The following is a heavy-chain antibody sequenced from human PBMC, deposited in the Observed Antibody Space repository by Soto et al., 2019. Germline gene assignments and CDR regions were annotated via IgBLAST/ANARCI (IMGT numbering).Heavy chain of an antibody. CDR3: AKHNGNYGSGSWDY. CDR1: GGSISSSSYY. J-gene: IGHJ4*02. Sequence: QLQLQESGPGLVKPSETLSLTCTVSGGSISSSSYYWGWIRQPPGKGLEWIGSIFYSGRTYYNLPLKRRFTISLDTSKNQLSLKLSSVTAADTAVYYCAKHNGNYGSGSWDYWGQGTLVTVSS. CDR2: IFYSGRT. D-gene: IGHD3-10*01. V-gene: IGHV4-39*01.